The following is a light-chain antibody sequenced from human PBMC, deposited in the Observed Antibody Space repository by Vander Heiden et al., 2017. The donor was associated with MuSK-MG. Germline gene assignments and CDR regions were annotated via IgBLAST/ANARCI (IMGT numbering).Light chain of an antibody. V-gene: IGKV3-20*01. CDR2: GAS. CDR3: QQDRLSPVT. Sequence: EIVLTQSPGTLSLSPGERATLSCRASQSLSNPYLAWYQQKPGQAPRLLISGASSRATGIPDRFSGSGSGTDFTLTISRLEPEDFAMYFCQQDRLSPVTFGQGTKVEIK. J-gene: IGKJ1*01. CDR1: QSLSNPY.